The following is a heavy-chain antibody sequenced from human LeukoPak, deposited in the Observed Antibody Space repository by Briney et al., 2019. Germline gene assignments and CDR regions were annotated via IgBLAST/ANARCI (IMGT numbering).Heavy chain of an antibody. Sequence: GGSLRLSCAASAFSLNAYNMNWVRQAPGKGLEWVSSISYTGTYIYYADSVKGRFTISRDNAQNSLYLQMNSLRAEDTVIYYCVRDRGTYRPIDYWGQGTLVTVSS. D-gene: IGHD1-26*01. V-gene: IGHV3-21*04. CDR1: AFSLNAYN. CDR2: ISYTGTYI. CDR3: VRDRGTYRPIDY. J-gene: IGHJ4*02.